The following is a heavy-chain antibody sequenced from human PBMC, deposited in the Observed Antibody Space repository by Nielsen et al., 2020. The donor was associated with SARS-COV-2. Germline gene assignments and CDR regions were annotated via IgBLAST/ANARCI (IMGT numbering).Heavy chain of an antibody. D-gene: IGHD3-9*01. CDR3: AKISLLRYFDWSPDY. V-gene: IGHV3-23*01. Sequence: GESLKISCAASGFTVSSNYMSWVRQAPGKGLEWVSAISGSGGSTYYADSVKGRFTISRDNSKNTLYLQMNSLRAEDTAVYYCAKISLLRYFDWSPDYWGQGTLVTVSS. J-gene: IGHJ4*02. CDR1: GFTVSSNY. CDR2: ISGSGGST.